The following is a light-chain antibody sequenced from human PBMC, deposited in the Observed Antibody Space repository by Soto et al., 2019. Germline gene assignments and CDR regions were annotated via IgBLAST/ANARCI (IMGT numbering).Light chain of an antibody. V-gene: IGKV1-9*01. CDR2: DAS. J-gene: IGKJ2*01. CDR3: QQLSNYPYT. Sequence: DIQLTQSPSFLSASVGDRVTITCRAIQGINNYLAWYQQKPGKAPKLVIYDASTLQSGVPSRFSGSGSGTEFTLTISSLQPEDFATYYFQQLSNYPYTFGQGTKLEIK. CDR1: QGINNY.